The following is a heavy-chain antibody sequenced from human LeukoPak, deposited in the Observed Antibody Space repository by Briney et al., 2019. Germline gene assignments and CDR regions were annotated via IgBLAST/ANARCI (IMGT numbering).Heavy chain of an antibody. J-gene: IGHJ6*02. CDR3: AREQYYYDSSGPSYYYYGMDV. CDR2: IIPLLGIA. CDR1: GGTFSSYT. V-gene: IGHV1-69*04. D-gene: IGHD3-22*01. Sequence: SVKVSCKASGGTFSSYTISWVRQAPGQGLEWMGRIIPLLGIANYAQKFQGRVTITADKSTSTAYMELSSLRSEDTAVYYCAREQYYYDSSGPSYYYYGMDVWGQGTTVTVSS.